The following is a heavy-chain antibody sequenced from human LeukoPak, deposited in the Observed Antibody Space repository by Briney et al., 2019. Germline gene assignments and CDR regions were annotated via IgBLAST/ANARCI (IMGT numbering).Heavy chain of an antibody. Sequence: PGGSLRLSCAASGFTFSSYSMTWVRQAPGKGLEWVSSFTSRSRTIYYADSVKGRFTISRDDTNKSLFLQMNSLRADDTAIYYCARDAGALTRIAVAGTYGMDVWGQGTTVTVSS. CDR2: FTSRSRTI. CDR3: ARDAGALTRIAVAGTYGMDV. J-gene: IGHJ6*02. V-gene: IGHV3-21*01. CDR1: GFTFSSYS. D-gene: IGHD6-19*01.